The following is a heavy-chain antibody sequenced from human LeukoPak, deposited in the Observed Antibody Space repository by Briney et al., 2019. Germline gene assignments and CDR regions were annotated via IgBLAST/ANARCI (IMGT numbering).Heavy chain of an antibody. CDR2: IKQDGSEK. J-gene: IGHJ4*02. V-gene: IGHV3-7*01. Sequence: GGSLRLSCAASGFTFSSYWMSWVRQAPGKGLEWVANIKQDGSEKYYVDSVKGRFTISRDNAKNSLYLQMNSLGAEDTAVYYCARDSVNSLWFGELFKGFDYWGQGTLVTVSS. CDR3: ARDSVNSLWFGELFKGFDY. CDR1: GFTFSSYW. D-gene: IGHD3-10*01.